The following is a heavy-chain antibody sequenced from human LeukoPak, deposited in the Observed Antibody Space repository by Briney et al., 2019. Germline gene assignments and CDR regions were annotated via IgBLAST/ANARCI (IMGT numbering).Heavy chain of an antibody. J-gene: IGHJ6*02. CDR2: ISYDTNDR. Sequence: PGRSLRLSCAASGFTFSSYHMHWFSQAQGKGLEWVAVISYDTNDRYYADSVKGRFTISRDNSRNTLSLQMNSLRTEDTAVYYCARGRDVWGQGTTVTVSS. CDR3: ARGRDV. CDR1: GFTFSSYH. V-gene: IGHV3-30-3*01.